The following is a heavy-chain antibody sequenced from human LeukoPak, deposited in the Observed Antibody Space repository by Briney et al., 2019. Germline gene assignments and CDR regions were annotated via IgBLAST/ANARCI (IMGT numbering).Heavy chain of an antibody. CDR3: ARDGYYNFWSTYYTGGLDY. D-gene: IGHD3-3*01. CDR2: ISYGSNDI. CDR1: GFTFSSYS. V-gene: IGHV3-21*01. Sequence: GGSLRLSCAASGFTFSSYSMNWVRQAPGKGLEWVSSISYGSNDIYNAVSVKGRFTISRDNAKNSLYLQMNSLRAEDTAVYYCARDGYYNFWSTYYTGGLDYWGQGTLVTVSS. J-gene: IGHJ4*02.